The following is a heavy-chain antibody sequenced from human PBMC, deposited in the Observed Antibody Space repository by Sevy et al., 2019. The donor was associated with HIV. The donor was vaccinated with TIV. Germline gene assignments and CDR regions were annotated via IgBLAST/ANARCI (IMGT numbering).Heavy chain of an antibody. CDR2: FAPEDGET. Sequence: ASVKVSCKVSGYTLTELSMHWVRQPPGKWLEWMGRFAPEDGETIYAQKFLGRLTMTEDTSTDTAYMDLSSLRSEDTAVYYCATEDITMIPYGLDVWGQGTTVTVSS. D-gene: IGHD3-22*01. CDR3: ATEDITMIPYGLDV. V-gene: IGHV1-24*01. J-gene: IGHJ6*02. CDR1: GYTLTELS.